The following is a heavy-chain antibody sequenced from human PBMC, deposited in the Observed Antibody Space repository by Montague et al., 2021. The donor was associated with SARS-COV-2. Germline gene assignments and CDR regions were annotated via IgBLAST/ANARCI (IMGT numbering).Heavy chain of an antibody. CDR3: ALAVAGRGGYDY. D-gene: IGHD6-19*01. J-gene: IGHJ4*02. Sequence: CPISGDTVSSNSAAWNWIRQSPSRGLEWLGRTYYRSKWYYEYAVSLKSRITINPDTSKNQFSLQVKSMTPEDTAVYYCALAVAGRGGYDYWGQGTLVTVSS. CDR1: GDTVSSNSAA. V-gene: IGHV6-1*01. CDR2: TYYRSKWYY.